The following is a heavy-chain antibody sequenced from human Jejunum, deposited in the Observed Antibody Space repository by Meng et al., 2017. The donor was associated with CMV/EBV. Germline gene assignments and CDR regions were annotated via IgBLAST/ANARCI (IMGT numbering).Heavy chain of an antibody. Sequence: SCAAAGFPFNNYWLTWVRQAPGKGPEWVAKIKEDGSEKNYLDSVKGRFTISRDNAKSSLYLQMSSLRVEDTAVYYCAKARQCEDWGQGTLVTVSS. CDR3: AKARQCED. J-gene: IGHJ4*02. V-gene: IGHV3-7*03. CDR1: GFPFNNYW. CDR2: IKEDGSEK.